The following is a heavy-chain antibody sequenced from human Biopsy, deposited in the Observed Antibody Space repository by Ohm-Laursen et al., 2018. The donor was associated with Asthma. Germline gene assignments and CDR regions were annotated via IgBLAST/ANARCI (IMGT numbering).Heavy chain of an antibody. Sequence: SLRLSCTASGFTFGNFWTSWVRQAPGKGLEWVAVMSFDGRQTYYADSVKGRFTISRDNSKNTLYLQMNSLRAEDTAVYYCAKESGSNYAFDIWGQGTMVTVSS. V-gene: IGHV3-30*18. CDR2: MSFDGRQT. CDR1: GFTFGNFW. D-gene: IGHD1-1*01. CDR3: AKESGSNYAFDI. J-gene: IGHJ3*02.